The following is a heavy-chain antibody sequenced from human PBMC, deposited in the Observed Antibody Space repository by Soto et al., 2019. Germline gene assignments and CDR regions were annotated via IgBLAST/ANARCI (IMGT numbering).Heavy chain of an antibody. D-gene: IGHD2-21*02. CDR2: ITSDGRSK. V-gene: IGHV3-74*01. CDR3: ARESGDWPLNWFDP. J-gene: IGHJ5*02. CDR1: GFNFISHW. Sequence: PWGSLRLSCAASGFNFISHWMHLCRQRPSEWLVWVCRITSDGRSKAYAESVKGRFAISRDNAKNTLYLQMNGLTAEGTAVYYCARESGDWPLNWFDPWGQGTLVTVSS.